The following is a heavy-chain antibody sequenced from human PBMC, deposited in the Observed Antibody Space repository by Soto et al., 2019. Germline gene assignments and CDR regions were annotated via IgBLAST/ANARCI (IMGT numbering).Heavy chain of an antibody. Sequence: GASVKVSCKASGYTFTSYYMHWLRQSPGQGLEWMGIINPSGGSTSYAQKFQGRVTMTRDTSTSTVYMELSSLRSEDTAVYYCASLWVADSGKNGMDVWGQGTTVTVSS. V-gene: IGHV1-46*01. CDR2: INPSGGST. D-gene: IGHD6-19*01. CDR1: GYTFTSYY. J-gene: IGHJ6*02. CDR3: ASLWVADSGKNGMDV.